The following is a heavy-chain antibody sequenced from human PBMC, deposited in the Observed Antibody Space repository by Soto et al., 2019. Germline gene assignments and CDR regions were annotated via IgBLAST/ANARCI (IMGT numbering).Heavy chain of an antibody. J-gene: IGHJ4*02. CDR1: GGSISSGGYY. CDR3: AREGVLYLEEDY. Sequence: QVQLQESGPGLVKPSQTLSLTCTVSGGSISSGGYYWSWIRQHPGKGLEWIGYIYYSGSTYYNPSLKSRVTIAVDTSKNQFSLKLSSVTAADTAVYYCAREGVLYLEEDYWGQGTLVTVSS. V-gene: IGHV4-31*03. D-gene: IGHD1-1*01. CDR2: IYYSGST.